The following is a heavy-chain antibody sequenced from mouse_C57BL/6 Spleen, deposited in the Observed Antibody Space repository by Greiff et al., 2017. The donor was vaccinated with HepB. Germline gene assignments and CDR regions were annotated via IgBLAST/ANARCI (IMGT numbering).Heavy chain of an antibody. CDR2: INPNNGGT. CDR1: GYTFTDYY. D-gene: IGHD2-12*01. CDR3: ARRGVNYFDY. Sequence: EVQLQQSGPELVKPGASVKISCKASGYTFTDYYMNWVKQSHGKSLEWIGDINPNNGGTSYNQKFKGKATLTVDKSSSTAYMELRSLTSEDSAVYYCARRGVNYFDYWGQGTTLTVSS. V-gene: IGHV1-26*01. J-gene: IGHJ2*01.